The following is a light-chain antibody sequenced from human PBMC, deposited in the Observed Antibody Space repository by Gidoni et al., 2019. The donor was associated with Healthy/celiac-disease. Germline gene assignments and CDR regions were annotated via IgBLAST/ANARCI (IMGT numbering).Light chain of an antibody. J-gene: IGKJ4*01. CDR1: QSVSSY. V-gene: IGKV3-11*01. Sequence: EIVLTQSPATLSLSPGERDTLPCRASQSVSSYLACYQQKPGQAPRLLIYDASNRATGIPARFSGSGSGTDFTLTISSLEPEDFAVYYCQQRSNWPRTFGGGTKVEIK. CDR3: QQRSNWPRT. CDR2: DAS.